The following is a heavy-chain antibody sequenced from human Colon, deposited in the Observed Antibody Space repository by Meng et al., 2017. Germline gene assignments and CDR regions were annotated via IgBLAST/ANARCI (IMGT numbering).Heavy chain of an antibody. V-gene: IGHV1-2*02. CDR1: GYTFTGYY. CDR2: INPNSGGT. Sequence: GESLKISCKASGYTFTGYYMHWVRQAPGQGLEWMGWINPNSGGTNYAQKFQGRVTMTRDTSISTAYMELSRLRSDDTAVYYCARAAPPPARYYYDSSGYYWYFDLWGRGTLVTVSS. CDR3: ARAAPPPARYYYDSSGYYWYFDL. D-gene: IGHD3-22*01. J-gene: IGHJ2*01.